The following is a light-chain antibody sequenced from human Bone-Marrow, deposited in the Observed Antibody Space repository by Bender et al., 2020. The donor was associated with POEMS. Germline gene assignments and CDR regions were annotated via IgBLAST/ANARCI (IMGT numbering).Light chain of an antibody. CDR2: YDG. V-gene: IGLV3-21*04. J-gene: IGLJ1*01. CDR1: NIGRKT. Sequence: SYVLTQTPSVSVAAGQTARITCGGSNIGRKTVHWYQQKPGQAPVVVIYYDGDRPSGIPERFSGSNSGNTATLTISSVEAGDEADYYCQVWDAMSDHYVFGPGTEVTVL. CDR3: QVWDAMSDHYV.